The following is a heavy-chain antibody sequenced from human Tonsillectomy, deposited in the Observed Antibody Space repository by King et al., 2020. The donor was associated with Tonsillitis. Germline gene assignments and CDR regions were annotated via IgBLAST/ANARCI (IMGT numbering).Heavy chain of an antibody. D-gene: IGHD2-21*01. V-gene: IGHV1-46*01. CDR3: ARETQAIGPDYFDY. CDR1: GYTFTSYY. J-gene: IGHJ4*02. Sequence: QLVQSGAEVKKPGASVKVSCKASGYTFTSYYMNWVRQAPGQGLELMGIIYPSGGSAIYAQKFQGRVTMTRDTSTSTVYMELSSLRSEDTAVYFCARETQAIGPDYFDYWGQGTPVTVSS. CDR2: IYPSGGSA.